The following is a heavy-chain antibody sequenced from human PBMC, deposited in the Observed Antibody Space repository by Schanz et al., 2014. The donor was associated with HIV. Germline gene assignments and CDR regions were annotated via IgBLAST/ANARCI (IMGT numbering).Heavy chain of an antibody. CDR2: ISASGATT. J-gene: IGHJ4*02. Sequence: EVQLLESGGGLVQPGGSLRLSCAASGFTFKNYAMSWVRQPPGKVLEWVSTISASGATTFYADSVKGRFTISRDNSKNTLFLQMNSLRREDTAVYYCAKVGRIYSTTWIDYWGQGTLVTVSS. V-gene: IGHV3-23*01. CDR3: AKVGRIYSTTWIDY. CDR1: GFTFKNYA. D-gene: IGHD2-2*01.